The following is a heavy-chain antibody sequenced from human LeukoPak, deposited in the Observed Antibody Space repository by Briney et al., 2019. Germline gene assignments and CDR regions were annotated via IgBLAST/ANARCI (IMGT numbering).Heavy chain of an antibody. J-gene: IGHJ3*02. CDR2: IYTSGST. V-gene: IGHV4-4*07. CDR1: GGSISCYY. CDR3: ATTMKSYGSRNDAFDI. D-gene: IGHD5-18*01. Sequence: SETLSLTCTVSGGSISCYYWSWIRQPAAKGLEWIGRIYTSGSTNYNPSLKSRVTMSVDTSKNQFSLKLSSVTAADTAVYYCATTMKSYGSRNDAFDIWGQGTMVTVSS.